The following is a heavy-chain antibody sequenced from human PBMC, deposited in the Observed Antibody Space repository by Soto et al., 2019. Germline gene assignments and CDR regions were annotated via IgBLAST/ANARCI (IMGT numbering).Heavy chain of an antibody. V-gene: IGHV3-33*01. CDR1: GFTFSSYG. J-gene: IGHJ3*02. D-gene: IGHD2-2*01. CDR2: IWYDGSNK. Sequence: PGGSLRLSCAASGFTFSSYGMHWVRQAPGKGLEWVAVIWYDGSNKYYADSVKGRFTISRDNSKNTLYLQMNSLRAEDTAVYYCARDGWIFGVPAAMADAFDIWGQGTMVTVSS. CDR3: ARDGWIFGVPAAMADAFDI.